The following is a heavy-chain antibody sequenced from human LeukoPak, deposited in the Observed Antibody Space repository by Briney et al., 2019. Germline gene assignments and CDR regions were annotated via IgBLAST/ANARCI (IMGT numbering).Heavy chain of an antibody. CDR1: GGSISSHY. J-gene: IGHJ3*02. V-gene: IGHV4-59*11. D-gene: IGHD6-6*01. Sequence: PSETLSLTCTVSGGSISSHYWSWIRQPPGKGLEWIGYIYYSGSTNYNPSLKSRVTISVDTPKNQFSLKLSSVTAADTAVYYCAREVYDAFDIWGQGTMVTVSS. CDR2: IYYSGST. CDR3: AREVYDAFDI.